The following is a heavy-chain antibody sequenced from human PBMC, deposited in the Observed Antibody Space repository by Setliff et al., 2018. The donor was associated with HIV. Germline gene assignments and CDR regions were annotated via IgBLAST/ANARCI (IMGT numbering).Heavy chain of an antibody. CDR3: ARVQWDLLYVPDAFDI. CDR1: GGSISSYH. D-gene: IGHD1-26*01. Sequence: PSETLSLTCRVSGGSISSYHWSWIRQPPGKGLEWIGHIYKSGSANYSPSLKGRVTISVDTSKNQFSLKLSSVTAADTAVYYCARVQWDLLYVPDAFDIWGQGIMVTVSS. J-gene: IGHJ3*02. V-gene: IGHV4-59*12. CDR2: IYKSGSA.